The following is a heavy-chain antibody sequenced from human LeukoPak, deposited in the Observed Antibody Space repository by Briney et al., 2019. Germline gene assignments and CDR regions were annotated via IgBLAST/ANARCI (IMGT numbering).Heavy chain of an antibody. CDR1: GFNFGIYG. Sequence: PGGSLRLSCTASGFNFGIYGMHWVRQAPGKGLEWVAVMWDDGTNEYYVESVKGRFTISRDDGKRTLYLQMNSLRAEDTAVYYCARGAGIAGNVYYFDYWGQGTLVTVSS. V-gene: IGHV3-33*01. J-gene: IGHJ4*02. CDR3: ARGAGIAGNVYYFDY. CDR2: MWDDGTNE. D-gene: IGHD6-13*01.